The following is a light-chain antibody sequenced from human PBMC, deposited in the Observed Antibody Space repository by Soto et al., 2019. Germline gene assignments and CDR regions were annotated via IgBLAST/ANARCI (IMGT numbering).Light chain of an antibody. CDR1: QSLLHSDGNTY. Sequence: EIVMTQTPLSSPVTLGQPASISCRSSQSLLHSDGNTYLSWLQQRPGRPPRLLIYKISERFSGVPDRFSGSGSGSEFTLTISGLQSEDFAVYYCQQYNDRPPITFGQGTRLEI. V-gene: IGKV2-24*01. CDR2: KIS. J-gene: IGKJ5*01. CDR3: QQYNDRPPIT.